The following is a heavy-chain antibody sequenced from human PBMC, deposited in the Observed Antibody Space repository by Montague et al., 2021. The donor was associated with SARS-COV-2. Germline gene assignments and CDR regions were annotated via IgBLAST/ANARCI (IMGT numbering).Heavy chain of an antibody. CDR1: GGSFSGHS. V-gene: IGHV4-34*01. J-gene: IGHJ4*02. Sequence: SETLSLTSAVYGGSFSGHSWTWIRQPPGKGLEWIGEINHSGGTNYNPSLKSRGTISVDTSKNQFSLKLSSLTAADTAVYYCARGLTDVTVILVFVGASLYFDSWGQGALVTVSS. CDR3: ARGLTDVTVILVFVGASLYFDS. D-gene: IGHD3-22*01. CDR2: INHSGGT.